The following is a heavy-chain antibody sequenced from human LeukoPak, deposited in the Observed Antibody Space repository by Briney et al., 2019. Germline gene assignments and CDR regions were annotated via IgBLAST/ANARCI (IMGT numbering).Heavy chain of an antibody. Sequence: ASVKVCCKASGYTFTSYYMHWVRQAPGQGLEWMGIINPSGGSTSYAQKFQGRVTMTRDTSRSTVYMELSSLRSEDTAVYYCARSGRHYYGSGSYYFDYWGQGTLVTVSS. V-gene: IGHV1-46*01. CDR2: INPSGGST. D-gene: IGHD3-10*01. CDR1: GYTFTSYY. J-gene: IGHJ4*02. CDR3: ARSGRHYYGSGSYYFDY.